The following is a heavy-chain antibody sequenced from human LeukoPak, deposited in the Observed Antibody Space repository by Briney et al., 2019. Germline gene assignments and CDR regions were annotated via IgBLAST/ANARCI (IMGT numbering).Heavy chain of an antibody. J-gene: IGHJ4*02. V-gene: IGHV3-23*01. Sequence: PGGSLRLSCAASGFTFSSYSMNWVRQAPGKGLEWVSAISGSGSSTYYADSVKGRFTVSRDYSKNTLYLQMNSLRAEDTAVYYCAKSYSTGWYGGVDYWGQGTLVTVSS. D-gene: IGHD6-19*01. CDR1: GFTFSSYS. CDR2: ISGSGSST. CDR3: AKSYSTGWYGGVDY.